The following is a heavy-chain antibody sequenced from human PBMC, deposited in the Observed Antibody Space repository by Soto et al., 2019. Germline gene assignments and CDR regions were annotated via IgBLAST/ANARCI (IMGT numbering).Heavy chain of an antibody. CDR2: ISAYNGNT. Sequence: GASVKVSCKASGYTFTSYGISWVRQAPGQGLEWMGWISAYNGNTNYGQKLQGRVTMTTDTSTSTAYMGLRSLGSDGTAVYYLGGHSSGRYRPRAMDVWGQGTTVTVSS. CDR3: GGHSSGRYRPRAMDV. J-gene: IGHJ6*02. V-gene: IGHV1-18*04. CDR1: GYTFTSYG. D-gene: IGHD3-16*02.